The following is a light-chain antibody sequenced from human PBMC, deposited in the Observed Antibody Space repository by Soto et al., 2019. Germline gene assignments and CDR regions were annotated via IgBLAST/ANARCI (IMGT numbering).Light chain of an antibody. CDR3: QQYGRSLT. CDR2: GAS. CDR1: QNIISN. J-gene: IGKJ4*01. Sequence: EILTKQPPPTLPARPGHIVTIYFRANQNIISNLAWYQQKPGQAPRLLIYGASTRATGVPARFSGSGSGTDFTLTISRLEPEDFAVYYCQQYGRSLTFGGGAKVDI. V-gene: IGKV3-15*01.